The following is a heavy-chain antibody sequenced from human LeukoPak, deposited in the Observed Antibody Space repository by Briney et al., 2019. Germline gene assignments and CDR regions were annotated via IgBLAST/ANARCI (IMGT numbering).Heavy chain of an antibody. J-gene: IGHJ4*02. CDR1: GGSISSYY. CDR2: IYYSGST. V-gene: IGHV4-59*01. D-gene: IGHD4-17*01. CDR3: ARVPYGDYVGDY. Sequence: MPSETLSLTCTVSGGSISSYYWSWIRQPPEKGLEWIGYIYYSGSTNYNPSLKSRVTISVDTSKNQFSLKLSSVTAADTAVYYCARVPYGDYVGDYWGQGTLVTVSS.